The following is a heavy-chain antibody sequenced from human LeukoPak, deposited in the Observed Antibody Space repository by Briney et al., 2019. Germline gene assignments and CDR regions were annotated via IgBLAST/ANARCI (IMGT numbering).Heavy chain of an antibody. CDR3: ARELGIAVAGTPNQFDY. CDR1: GGSISSYY. D-gene: IGHD6-19*01. J-gene: IGHJ4*02. V-gene: IGHV4-4*07. CDR2: FYTSGST. Sequence: LETLSLTCPVSGGSISSYYWSWIRQPAGKGLEWIGRFYTSGSTNYNPSLKSRVTMSVDTSKNQFSLKLSSVTAADTAVYYCARELGIAVAGTPNQFDYWGQGTLVTVSS.